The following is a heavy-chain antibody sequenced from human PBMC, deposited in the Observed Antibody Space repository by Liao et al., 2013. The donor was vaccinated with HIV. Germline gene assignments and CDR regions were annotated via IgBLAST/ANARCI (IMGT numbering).Heavy chain of an antibody. CDR1: GGSISNDEYY. D-gene: IGHD2-8*01. CDR3: AREAVEKSITGMLIDWYLDL. CDR2: MRASGRT. J-gene: IGHJ2*01. V-gene: IGHV4-61*02. Sequence: QVQLQESGPGLVKPSQTLSLTCTVSGGSISNDEYYWSWIRQPVGKGLEWIGRMRASGRTFYNSSLRSRVSLSVDTSKRQFSLTLTSVTAADSAVYFCAREAVEKSITGMLIDWYLDLWGRGTLVTVSS.